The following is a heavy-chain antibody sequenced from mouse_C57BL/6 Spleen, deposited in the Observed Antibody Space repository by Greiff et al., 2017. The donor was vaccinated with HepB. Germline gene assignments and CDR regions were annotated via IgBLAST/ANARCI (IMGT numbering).Heavy chain of an antibody. CDR1: GYSITSGYY. CDR3: ARDQGSYAMDY. Sequence: EVQLQESGPGLVKPSQSLSLTCSVTGYSITSGYYWNWIRQFPGNKLEWMGYISYDGSNNYNPSLKNRISITRDTSKNQFFLKLNSVTTEDTATYYCARDQGSYAMDYWGQGTSVTVSS. J-gene: IGHJ4*01. CDR2: ISYDGSN. V-gene: IGHV3-6*01.